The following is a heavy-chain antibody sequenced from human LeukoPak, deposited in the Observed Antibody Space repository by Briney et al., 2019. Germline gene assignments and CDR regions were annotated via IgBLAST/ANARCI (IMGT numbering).Heavy chain of an antibody. CDR2: INPNSGGT. CDR3: ARAVHGATMVRGVIIRSGAFDI. V-gene: IGHV1-2*04. D-gene: IGHD3-10*01. Sequence: ASVKVSCKASGYTFTSYGISWVRQAPGQGLEWMGWINPNSGGTNYAQKFQGWVTMTRDTSNSTAYMELSRLRSDDTAVYYCARAVHGATMVRGVIIRSGAFDIWGQGTMVTVSS. CDR1: GYTFTSYG. J-gene: IGHJ3*02.